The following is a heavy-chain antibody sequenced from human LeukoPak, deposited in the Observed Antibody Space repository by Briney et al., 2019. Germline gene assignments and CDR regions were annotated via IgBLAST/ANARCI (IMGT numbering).Heavy chain of an antibody. CDR3: AKGYGSGYFFDY. V-gene: IGHV3-9*01. J-gene: IGHJ4*02. D-gene: IGHD3-22*01. CDR2: ISWNSGSI. CDR1: GFTFDDYA. Sequence: GRSLRLSCAASGFTFDDYAMHWVRQAPGKGLEWVSGISWNSGSIGYADSVKGRFTISRDNAKNSLYLQMNSLRAEDTALYYCAKGYGSGYFFDYWGQGTLVTVSS.